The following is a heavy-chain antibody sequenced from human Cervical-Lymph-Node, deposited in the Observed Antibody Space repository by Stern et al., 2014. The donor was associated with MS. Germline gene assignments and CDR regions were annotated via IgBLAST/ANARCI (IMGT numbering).Heavy chain of an antibody. Sequence: VQLVQSGAEVKKPGASVKVSCKASGYTFTSYYMHWGRQAPGQGLDWMGIINPTDGSTSYAQKFQGRLTMTRDTSTSTVYMELSSLRSDDTAVYYWAREVTGHRLGMMDVWGQGTTVTVSS. CDR1: GYTFTSYY. CDR3: AREVTGHRLGMMDV. D-gene: IGHD2-21*02. J-gene: IGHJ6*02. V-gene: IGHV1-46*01. CDR2: INPTDGST.